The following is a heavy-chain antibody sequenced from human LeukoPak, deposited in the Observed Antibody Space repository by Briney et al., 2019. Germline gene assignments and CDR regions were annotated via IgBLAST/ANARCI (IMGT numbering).Heavy chain of an antibody. D-gene: IGHD3-22*01. Sequence: PSETLSLTCAVYGGSFSGYYWSWIRQPPGKGLEWIGEINHSGSTNYNPSLKSRVTISVDTSKNQFSLKLSSVTAADTAVYYCARRWSSGSKYRAYDFWGQGTTVSVSS. V-gene: IGHV4-34*01. CDR2: INHSGST. CDR1: GGSFSGYY. CDR3: ARRWSSGSKYRAYDF. J-gene: IGHJ3*01.